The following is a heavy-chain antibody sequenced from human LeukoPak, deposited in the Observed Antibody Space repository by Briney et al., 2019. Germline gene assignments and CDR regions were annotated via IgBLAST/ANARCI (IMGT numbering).Heavy chain of an antibody. CDR2: ISAYNGNT. Sequence: ASVKVSCKASGYTFTGYYMHWVRQAPGQGLEWMGWISAYNGNTNYAQKLQGRVTMTTDTSTSTAYMELRSLRSDDTAVYYCARVHYITMVRGVIRRVGWFDPWGQGTLVTVSS. D-gene: IGHD3-10*01. CDR3: ARVHYITMVRGVIRRVGWFDP. CDR1: GYTFTGYY. J-gene: IGHJ5*02. V-gene: IGHV1-18*04.